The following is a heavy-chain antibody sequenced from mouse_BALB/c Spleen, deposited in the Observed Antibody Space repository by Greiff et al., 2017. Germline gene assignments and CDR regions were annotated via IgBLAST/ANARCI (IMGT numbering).Heavy chain of an antibody. D-gene: IGHD1-2*01. V-gene: IGHV14-3*02. CDR3: ASEHYYGYYYLDY. J-gene: IGHJ2*01. CDR1: GFTIKDTY. CDR2: IDPANGNT. Sequence: VQLQQSGAELVKPGASVKLSCTASGFTIKDTYMHWVKQRPEQGLEWIGRIDPANGNTKYDPKFQGKATITADTSSNTAYLQLSSLTSEDTAVYYCASEHYYGYYYLDYWGQGTTLTVSS.